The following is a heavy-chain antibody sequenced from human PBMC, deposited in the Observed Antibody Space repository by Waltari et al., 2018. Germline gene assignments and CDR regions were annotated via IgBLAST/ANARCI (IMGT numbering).Heavy chain of an antibody. CDR3: AKGRIAARYFDY. J-gene: IGHJ4*02. D-gene: IGHD6-6*01. V-gene: IGHV3-23*01. Sequence: EVQLLESGGGLVQPGGSLRLSCAASGFTFSSYAMSWVRQAPGKGLGGVAAISGSGGITDYADAVKGRFTISRDNSKNTLYLQMNSLRAEDTAVYYCAKGRIAARYFDYWGQGTLVTVSS. CDR2: ISGSGGIT. CDR1: GFTFSSYA.